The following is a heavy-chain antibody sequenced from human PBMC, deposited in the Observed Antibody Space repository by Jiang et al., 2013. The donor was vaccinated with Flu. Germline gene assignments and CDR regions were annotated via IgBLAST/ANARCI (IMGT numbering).Heavy chain of an antibody. D-gene: IGHD6-19*01. CDR2: IYESGAT. Sequence: GLVKPSGTLSLTCAVSGASISNNNWWSWVRQPPGKGLEWIGEIYESGATNYNPSLKSRVTISVDKSKNQFSLKLSSVTAADTAVYYCVSNGWYSLEYWGQGTLVTVSS. J-gene: IGHJ4*02. V-gene: IGHV4-4*02. CDR1: GASISNNNW. CDR3: VSNGWYSLEY.